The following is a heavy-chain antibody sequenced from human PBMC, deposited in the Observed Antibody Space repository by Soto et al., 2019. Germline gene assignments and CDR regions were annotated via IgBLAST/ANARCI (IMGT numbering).Heavy chain of an antibody. CDR3: ARDPGYDSSGYYYLDY. CDR1: GGSISPYC. Sequence: SETLSLTCTVSGGSISPYCWSWIRQSPGKGLEWIGYIYYSGSTNYNPSFKSRVTISVDTSKSQFSLKLSSVTAADTAVYYCARDPGYDSSGYYYLDYWGQGTLVTVSS. D-gene: IGHD3-22*01. V-gene: IGHV4-59*01. CDR2: IYYSGST. J-gene: IGHJ4*02.